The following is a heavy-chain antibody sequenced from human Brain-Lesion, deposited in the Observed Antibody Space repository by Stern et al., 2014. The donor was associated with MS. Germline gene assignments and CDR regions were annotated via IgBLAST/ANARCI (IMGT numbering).Heavy chain of an antibody. CDR1: GYIFTGYY. J-gene: IGHJ6*02. D-gene: IGHD3-3*01. V-gene: IGHV1-2*06. Sequence: VQLVQSGAEVKKPGASVKVSCKTSGYIFTGYYIHWGRQAPGQGLEWMARINPNTGGTKYAQKFQGRVTMSRDTSISTAYVELSSLTSDDTAVYYCARDQRGITIFGVVTDYYYLGMDVWGQGTTVTVSS. CDR3: ARDQRGITIFGVVTDYYYLGMDV. CDR2: INPNTGGT.